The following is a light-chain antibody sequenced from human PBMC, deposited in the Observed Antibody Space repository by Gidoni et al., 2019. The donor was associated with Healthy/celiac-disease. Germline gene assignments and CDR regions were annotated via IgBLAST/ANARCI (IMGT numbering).Light chain of an antibody. CDR1: QSVSSY. CDR3: QQRSNWPPVCS. Sequence: EIVLTQSPAPLSLSPGERATLSCRASQSVSSYLAWSQQKPGQAPRLLIYDASNRATGIPARFSGSGSGTYFTLTISSLEPEDFAVYYCQQRSNWPPVCSFGQGTKLEIK. J-gene: IGKJ2*04. CDR2: DAS. V-gene: IGKV3-11*01.